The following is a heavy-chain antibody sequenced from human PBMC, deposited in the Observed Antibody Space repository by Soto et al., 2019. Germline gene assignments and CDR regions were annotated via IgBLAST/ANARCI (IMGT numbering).Heavy chain of an antibody. V-gene: IGHV3-48*03. CDR1: GFTFSSYE. CDR2: ISSSGSTI. J-gene: IGHJ4*02. D-gene: IGHD5-18*01. CDR3: AKVPRGSNFGYYNF. Sequence: GGSLRLSCAASGFTFSSYEMNWVRQAPGKGLEWVSYISSSGSTIYYADSVKGRFTISRDNAKNSLYLQMNSLRDEDTAVYYCAKVPRGSNFGYYNFWGQGTLVTVSS.